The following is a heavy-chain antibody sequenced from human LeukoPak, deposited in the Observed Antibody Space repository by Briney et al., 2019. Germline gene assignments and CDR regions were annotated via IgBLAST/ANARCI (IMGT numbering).Heavy chain of an antibody. CDR3: AREGVMAPYYFDY. J-gene: IGHJ4*02. D-gene: IGHD3-16*01. CDR1: GFTFSSFE. V-gene: IGHV3-48*03. CDR2: ISSSRSTI. Sequence: GGSLRLSCAASGFTFSSFEMNWVRQDPGKGLEWVSYISSSRSTIYYADSVKGRFTISRDNAKNSLYLQMNSLRVEDTAVYYCAREGVMAPYYFDYWGQGTLVTVSS.